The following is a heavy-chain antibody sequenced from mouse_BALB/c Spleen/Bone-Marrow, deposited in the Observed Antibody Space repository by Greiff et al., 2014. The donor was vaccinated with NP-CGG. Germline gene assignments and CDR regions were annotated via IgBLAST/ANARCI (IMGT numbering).Heavy chain of an antibody. D-gene: IGHD2-1*01. V-gene: IGHV14-3*02. CDR2: IDPAKGNT. CDR1: GFNIKDSY. CDR3: ARNYPFAY. J-gene: IGHJ3*01. Sequence: DVKLQESGAELVKPGASVKLSCTASGFNIKDSYLHWVKQRPEQGLDWIGRIDPAKGNTNYDPKFQGKATITADTSSNTAYLRLSSLKSEATAVYFCARNYPFAYWGQGTLVTVSA.